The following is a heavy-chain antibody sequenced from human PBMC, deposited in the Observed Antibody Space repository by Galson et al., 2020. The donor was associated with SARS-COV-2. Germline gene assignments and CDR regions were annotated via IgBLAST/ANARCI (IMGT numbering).Heavy chain of an antibody. J-gene: IGHJ2*01. D-gene: IGHD4-17*01. CDR3: ARDRGDYENNWYFDL. Sequence: GESLKISCKASGYTFTGYYMHWVRQAPGQGLEWMGWINPNSGGTNYAQKFQGWVTMTRDTSISTAYMELSRLRSDDTAVYYCARDRGDYENNWYFDLWGRGTLVTVSS. CDR2: INPNSGGT. V-gene: IGHV1-2*04. CDR1: GYTFTGYY.